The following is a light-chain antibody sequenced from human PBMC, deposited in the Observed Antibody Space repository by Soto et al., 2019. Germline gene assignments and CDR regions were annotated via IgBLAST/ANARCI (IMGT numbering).Light chain of an antibody. V-gene: IGKV3-20*01. J-gene: IGKJ3*01. CDR2: GAS. CDR3: QHYVNSPQFT. CDR1: QSVNNNY. Sequence: EIVLTQSPGTLSLSPGERATLSCRASQSVNNNYLAWYQQKPGQAPSRLIYGASARAAGIPDRFSGSGSGTDFTLTISRLEPEDFAVYYCQHYVNSPQFTSGPGPKVDIK.